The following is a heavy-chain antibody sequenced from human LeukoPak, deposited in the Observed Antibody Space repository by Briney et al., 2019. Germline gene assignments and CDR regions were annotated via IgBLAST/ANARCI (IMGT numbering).Heavy chain of an antibody. CDR2: IYHSGNT. Sequence: SETLSLTCTVSGGSISSYYWSWIRQPAGKGLEWIGDIYHSGNTNSNPSLKSRVTISVDTTKNQFSLKLSSVTAADTAVYYCARSIIVVVAAGALDIWGQGTMVTVSS. V-gene: IGHV4-4*09. CDR3: ARSIIVVVAAGALDI. D-gene: IGHD2-21*02. CDR1: GGSISSYY. J-gene: IGHJ3*02.